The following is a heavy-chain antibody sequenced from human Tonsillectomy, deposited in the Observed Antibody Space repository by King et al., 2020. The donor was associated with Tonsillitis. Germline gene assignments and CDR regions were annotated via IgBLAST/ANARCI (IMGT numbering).Heavy chain of an antibody. V-gene: IGHV4-59*01. Sequence: QLQESGPGLVKPSETLSLTCTVSGGSISSYYWSWIRQPPGKGLEWIGYIFYSGSTNYNPSLKSRVTISVDTSKNQFALKLSSVTAADTVVYFCARDRSKGELPWDDAFDIWGQGTMVTVSS. J-gene: IGHJ3*02. D-gene: IGHD1-26*01. CDR3: ARDRSKGELPWDDAFDI. CDR1: GGSISSYY. CDR2: IFYSGST.